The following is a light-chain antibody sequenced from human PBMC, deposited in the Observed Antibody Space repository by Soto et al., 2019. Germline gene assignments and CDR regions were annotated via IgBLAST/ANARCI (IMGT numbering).Light chain of an antibody. CDR2: EVN. CDR3: SSYAGSNIV. V-gene: IGLV2-8*02. Sequence: QSVLTQPPSASRSPGQSVTISCTGTSSDVGGYNSVSWYQQHPGKAPRLMISEVNKRPSGVPDRFSGSKSGNTASLTVSGLQAEDEADYYCSSYAGSNIVFGTGTKVTVL. CDR1: SSDVGGYNS. J-gene: IGLJ1*01.